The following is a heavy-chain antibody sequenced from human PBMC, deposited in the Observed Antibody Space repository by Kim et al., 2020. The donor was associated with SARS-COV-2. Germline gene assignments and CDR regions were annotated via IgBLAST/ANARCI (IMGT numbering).Heavy chain of an antibody. D-gene: IGHD6-13*01. J-gene: IGHJ6*02. Sequence: RFTISRDNSKNTLYLQMNSLRAEDTAVYYCARAQYSSSWYAYYYYYGMDVWGQGTTVTVSS. V-gene: IGHV3-30*01. CDR3: ARAQYSSSWYAYYYYYGMDV.